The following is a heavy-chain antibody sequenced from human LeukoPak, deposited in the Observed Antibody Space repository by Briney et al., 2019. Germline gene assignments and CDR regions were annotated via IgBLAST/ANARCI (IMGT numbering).Heavy chain of an antibody. V-gene: IGHV3-30*02. D-gene: IGHD2-15*01. CDR2: IRYDGSNK. Sequence: GGSLRLSCAASGFTFSSYGMHWVRQAPGKGLEWVAFIRYDGSNKYYADSVKGRFTISRDNSKNTLYLQMNSLRAEDTAVYCCAKAFPAIVVVVAAIGSVEDYFDYWGQGTLVTVSS. J-gene: IGHJ4*02. CDR1: GFTFSSYG. CDR3: AKAFPAIVVVVAAIGSVEDYFDY.